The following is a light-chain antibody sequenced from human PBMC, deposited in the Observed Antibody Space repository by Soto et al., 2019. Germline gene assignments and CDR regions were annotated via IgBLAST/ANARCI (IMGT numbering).Light chain of an antibody. Sequence: QSVLTQPPSVSGAPGQKVTISCSGSSTNIGNNYVSWYQHLPGTAPKLLIYDNSERPSGIPDRFSGSKSGTSATLGITGLQTGDEADYYCGTWDSSLSAGVFGGGTKPTVL. J-gene: IGLJ2*01. CDR3: GTWDSSLSAGV. CDR1: STNIGNNY. V-gene: IGLV1-51*01. CDR2: DNS.